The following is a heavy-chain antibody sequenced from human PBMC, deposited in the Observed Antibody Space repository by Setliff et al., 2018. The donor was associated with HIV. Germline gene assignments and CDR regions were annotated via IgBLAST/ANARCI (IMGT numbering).Heavy chain of an antibody. D-gene: IGHD3-16*01. CDR1: GYSFITYW. J-gene: IGHJ3*02. CDR3: ARFYGSYDVGGFDI. CDR2: MNPDGSNT. V-gene: IGHV5-51*01. Sequence: GESLKISCKGSGYSFITYWIGWVRQRPGKGLEWMGIMNPDGSNTRYSPSFQGQVTISVDESISTAYLQRSSLKASDTAFYYCARFYGSYDVGGFDIWGQGTKVTVSS.